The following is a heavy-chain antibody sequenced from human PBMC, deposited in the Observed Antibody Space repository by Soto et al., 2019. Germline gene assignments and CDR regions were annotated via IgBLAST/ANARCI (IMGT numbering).Heavy chain of an antibody. J-gene: IGHJ4*02. D-gene: IGHD3-10*01. Sequence: ASVKVSCKTSGFTSTSSTVQWVRRARGQRLEWIGWIVVGSGGTNYAQKFQDRVTITRDMSTSTAYMELSSLRSDDTAVYYCAAIRSAGSSHYWGQGTLVSVSS. CDR2: IVVGSGGT. V-gene: IGHV1-58*01. CDR1: GFTSTSST. CDR3: AAIRSAGSSHY.